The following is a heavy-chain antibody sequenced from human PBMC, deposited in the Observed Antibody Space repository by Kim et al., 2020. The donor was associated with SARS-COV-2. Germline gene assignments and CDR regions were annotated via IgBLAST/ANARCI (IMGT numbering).Heavy chain of an antibody. D-gene: IGHD6-13*01. CDR1: GGSISSGGYY. J-gene: IGHJ6*02. Sequence: SETLSLTCTVSGGSISSGGYYWIWIRQHQGKGLVWFGYIYYSGSSYYNPFLKSRVNISVDTSKNQFSLKLSSVTAADTAVYYCGGRGLSSRWYRLVSGMDDWGQGTPFTVSS. CDR3: GGRGLSSRWYRLVSGMDD. V-gene: IGHV4-31*03. CDR2: IYYSGSS.